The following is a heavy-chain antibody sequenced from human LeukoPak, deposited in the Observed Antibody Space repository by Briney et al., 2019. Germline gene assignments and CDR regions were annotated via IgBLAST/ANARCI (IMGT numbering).Heavy chain of an antibody. CDR3: ARDRGYCSSTSCYPRRNWFDP. V-gene: IGHV1-2*02. CDR1: GYTSTGYY. D-gene: IGHD2-2*01. CDR2: INPNSGGT. Sequence: ASVKVSCKASGYTSTGYYMHWVRQAPGLGLEWMGWINPNSGGTNYAQKFQGRVTMTRDTSFSTAYMELSRLRSDDTAVYYCARDRGYCSSTSCYPRRNWFDPWGQGTLVTVSS. J-gene: IGHJ5*02.